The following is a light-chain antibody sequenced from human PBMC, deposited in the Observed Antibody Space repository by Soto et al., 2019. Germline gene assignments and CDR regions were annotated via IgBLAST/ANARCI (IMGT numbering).Light chain of an antibody. CDR3: AAWDDSLNGYV. Sequence: QSVLAQPPLASGTPGQRVTISCSGSSSNIGRNTVSWYQQVPGTAPKLLIYSNNQRPSGVPDRFSGSKSGTSASLAISGLQSEDEADYYCAAWDDSLNGYVFGTGTKVTVL. V-gene: IGLV1-44*01. CDR2: SNN. CDR1: SSNIGRNT. J-gene: IGLJ1*01.